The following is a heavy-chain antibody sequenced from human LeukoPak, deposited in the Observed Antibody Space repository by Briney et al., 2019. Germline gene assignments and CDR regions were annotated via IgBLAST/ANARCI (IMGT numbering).Heavy chain of an antibody. D-gene: IGHD5-18*01. Sequence: SVKVSCKTSGYTFTGYYMHWVRQTPGPGLEWMGLINPNTGDTKYAQKFQGRVTMTRDTSISTVYVELSSLASDDPAVYFCARGNGYLRWFDYWGQGTLVTVSS. CDR1: GYTFTGYY. V-gene: IGHV1-2*02. CDR2: INPNTGDT. J-gene: IGHJ4*02. CDR3: ARGNGYLRWFDY.